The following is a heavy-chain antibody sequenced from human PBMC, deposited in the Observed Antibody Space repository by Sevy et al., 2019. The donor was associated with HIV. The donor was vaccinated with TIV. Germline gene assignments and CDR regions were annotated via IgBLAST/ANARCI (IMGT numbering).Heavy chain of an antibody. CDR2: ISGSGGST. CDR1: GFTFSSYA. V-gene: IGHV3-23*01. CDR3: AKHDRIAVAGLIAFDI. J-gene: IGHJ3*02. Sequence: RGCLRLSCAASGFTFSSYAMSCVRQAPGKGLERVSAISGSGGSTYYADSVKGRFTISRDNSKNTLYLQMNSLRAEDTTVYYCAKHDRIAVAGLIAFDIWGQGTMVSVSS. D-gene: IGHD6-19*01.